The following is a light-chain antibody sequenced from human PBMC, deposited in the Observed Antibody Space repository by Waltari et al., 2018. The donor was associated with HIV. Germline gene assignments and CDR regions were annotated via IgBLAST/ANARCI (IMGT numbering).Light chain of an antibody. V-gene: IGLV8-61*01. CDR2: STH. CDR3: LLYMGSGVWV. Sequence: QAVVTQEPSFSVPPGETVTLTCGLNSGSVSTTHSASWSHQTPGQSPRTLITSTHTRSSGCPDRYSGSMLGNRAALTITGAQADDESDYYCLLYMGSGVWVFGGGTKLTVL. CDR1: SGSVSTTHS. J-gene: IGLJ3*02.